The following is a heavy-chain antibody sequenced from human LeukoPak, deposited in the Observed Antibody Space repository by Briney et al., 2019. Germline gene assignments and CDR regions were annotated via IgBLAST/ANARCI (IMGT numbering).Heavy chain of an antibody. Sequence: PGGSLRLSCAASGFTFSSYGMHWVRQAPGKGLEGVAVIWYDGSNKYYADSVKGRFTISRDNSKNTLYLQMNSLRAEDTAVYYCARDIAAGTNWFDPWGQGTLVTVSS. V-gene: IGHV3-33*01. D-gene: IGHD6-13*01. J-gene: IGHJ5*02. CDR2: IWYDGSNK. CDR1: GFTFSSYG. CDR3: ARDIAAGTNWFDP.